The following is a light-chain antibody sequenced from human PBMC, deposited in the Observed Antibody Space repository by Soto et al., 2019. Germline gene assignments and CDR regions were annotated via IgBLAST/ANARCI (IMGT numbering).Light chain of an antibody. Sequence: ETLMTQSPATLSVSPGERATLSCRASQSVSSNLAWYQQKPGQAPRLLIYGASTRATGIPARFSGSGSGTEFTLTINSLQSEDFATYYCQQTYNVPRTFGQGTKLDI. CDR1: QSVSSN. CDR2: GAS. CDR3: QQTYNVPRT. J-gene: IGKJ2*02. V-gene: IGKV3-15*01.